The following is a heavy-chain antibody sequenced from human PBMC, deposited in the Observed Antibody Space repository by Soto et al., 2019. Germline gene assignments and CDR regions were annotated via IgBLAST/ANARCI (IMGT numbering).Heavy chain of an antibody. CDR1: GGSFSIYY. CDR2: VNHSGST. J-gene: IGHJ4*02. V-gene: IGHV4-34*01. Sequence: QVQLQQWGAGLLQTSETLSLTCVVKGGSFSIYYWSLIRQAPGKVLEWIGEVNHSGSTNYNTSLKSRVTISVDTSKNQFSLKLKSVTDADRAVYYCAGRNGYYSGVDYWGQGTLVTVSS. D-gene: IGHD3-22*01. CDR3: AGRNGYYSGVDY.